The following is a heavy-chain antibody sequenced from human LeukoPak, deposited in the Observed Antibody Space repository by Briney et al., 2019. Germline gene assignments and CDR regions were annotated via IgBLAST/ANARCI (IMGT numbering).Heavy chain of an antibody. CDR3: AKYPQFWLFDY. Sequence: GGSLRLSCAASGFTFSSYSMNWVRQAPGKGLEWVSAISGSGGSTYYADSVKGRFTISRDNSKNTLYLQMNSLRAEDTAVYYCAKYPQFWLFDYWGQGTLVTVSS. CDR2: ISGSGGST. CDR1: GFTFSSYS. J-gene: IGHJ4*02. D-gene: IGHD5-12*01. V-gene: IGHV3-23*01.